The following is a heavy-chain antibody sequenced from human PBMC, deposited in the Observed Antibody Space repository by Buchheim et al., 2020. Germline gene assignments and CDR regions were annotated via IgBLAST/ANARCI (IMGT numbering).Heavy chain of an antibody. CDR2: IWYDGSNK. J-gene: IGHJ6*03. V-gene: IGHV3-33*01. D-gene: IGHD6-6*01. Sequence: QVQLVESGGGVVQPGRSLRLSCAASGFTFSSYGMHWVRQAPGKGLEWVAVIWYDGSNKYYADSVKGRFPISRDNSKNTLYLQRNSLRAEDTAVYYCARDVKTGSSSAVWGKGTT. CDR3: ARDVKTGSSSAV. CDR1: GFTFSSYG.